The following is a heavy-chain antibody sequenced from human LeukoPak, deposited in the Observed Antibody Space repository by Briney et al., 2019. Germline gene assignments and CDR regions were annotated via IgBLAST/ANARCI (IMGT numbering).Heavy chain of an antibody. D-gene: IGHD3-3*01. CDR1: GFPFSIYW. CDR3: ARDSLTNFWSGYPDY. J-gene: IGHJ4*02. V-gene: IGHV3-7*01. Sequence: GGSLRLSCGASGFPFSIYWMTWVRQAPGKGLGWVAKIKQDGSEKYYVDSVKGRLTVSRDNAKNSLYLQMNSLRAEDTAVYYCARDSLTNFWSGYPDYWGQGTLVTVSS. CDR2: IKQDGSEK.